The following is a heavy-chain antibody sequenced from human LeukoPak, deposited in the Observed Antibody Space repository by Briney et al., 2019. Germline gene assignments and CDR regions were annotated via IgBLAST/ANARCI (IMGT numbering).Heavy chain of an antibody. Sequence: ASVKVSCKASGGSFNSYVITWVRQAPGQGLEWMGRIIPILDVANFAQKFRGRVTITADKSTNTAHMELSSLRSEDTAVYYCARGEPPDAFDIWGQGTMVTVSS. CDR1: GGSFNSYV. V-gene: IGHV1-69*04. CDR2: IIPILDVA. D-gene: IGHD1-14*01. CDR3: ARGEPPDAFDI. J-gene: IGHJ3*02.